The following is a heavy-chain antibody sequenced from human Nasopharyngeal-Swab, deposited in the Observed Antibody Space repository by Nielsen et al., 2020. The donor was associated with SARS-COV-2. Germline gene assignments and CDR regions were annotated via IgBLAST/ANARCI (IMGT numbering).Heavy chain of an antibody. J-gene: IGHJ3*02. V-gene: IGHV3-66*01. CDR2: IYSGGST. Sequence: VGQAAGKGLEWVSVIYSGGSTYYADSVKGRFTISRDNSKNTLYLQMNSLRAEDTAVYYCARGTSGRDAFDIWGQGTMVTVSS. D-gene: IGHD2-2*01. CDR3: ARGTSGRDAFDI.